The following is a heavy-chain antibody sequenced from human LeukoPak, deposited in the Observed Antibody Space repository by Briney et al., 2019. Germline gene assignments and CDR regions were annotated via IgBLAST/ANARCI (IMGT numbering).Heavy chain of an antibody. Sequence: MSWVRXAPGKGLEWIAYINHNGEAIYYPEFVKGRFIISRDNAKNTLFLQMNDLRDEDTAVYYCARDYDWALDFWGQGTRVTVSS. J-gene: IGHJ4*02. CDR2: INHNGEAI. V-gene: IGHV3-48*02. CDR3: ARDYDWALDF. D-gene: IGHD3-9*01.